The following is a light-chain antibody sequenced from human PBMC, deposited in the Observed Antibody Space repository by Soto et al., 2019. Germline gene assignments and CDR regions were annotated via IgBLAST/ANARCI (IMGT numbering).Light chain of an antibody. CDR3: QQYDDYPPLI. Sequence: EIVMTQSPATLSVSPGERATLSCRASRNINRKLAWYQQKPGQAPRLLISGASTRATGIPARFSGSGSGTEFTLPISSLQSEDFAVYYCQQYDDYPPLIFGGETQVEIK. CDR2: GAS. V-gene: IGKV3-15*01. CDR1: RNINRK. J-gene: IGKJ4*01.